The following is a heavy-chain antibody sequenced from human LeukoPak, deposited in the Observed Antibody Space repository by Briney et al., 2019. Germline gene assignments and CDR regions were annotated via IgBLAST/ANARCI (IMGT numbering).Heavy chain of an antibody. CDR1: GFTFNNYA. J-gene: IGHJ4*02. V-gene: IGHV3-23*01. CDR2: ISGSGGST. Sequence: GGSLRLSCAASGFTFNNYALSWVRQAPGKGLDWVSVISGSGGSTYYADSVKGRFTISRDNSKNTLYLQMNSLRAEDTAVYYCAKAEIVGATTGFDYWGQGTLVTVSS. CDR3: AKAEIVGATTGFDY. D-gene: IGHD1-26*01.